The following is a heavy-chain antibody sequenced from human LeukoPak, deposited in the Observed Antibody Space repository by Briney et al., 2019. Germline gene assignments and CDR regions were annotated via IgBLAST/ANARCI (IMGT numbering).Heavy chain of an antibody. V-gene: IGHV3-48*03. D-gene: IGHD3-16*01. CDR2: ISERGSYK. Sequence: GGSVRLFCASFRFPYSNYKTNCVRDAPGKGLECVSDISERGSYKYYADSVRGRFTISRDNGKNSLFLQVHSVRSEDTAVYYCVSEGIYVRGDPDYGGQGTLITVSS. CDR3: VSEGIYVRGDPDY. CDR1: RFPYSNYK. J-gene: IGHJ4*02.